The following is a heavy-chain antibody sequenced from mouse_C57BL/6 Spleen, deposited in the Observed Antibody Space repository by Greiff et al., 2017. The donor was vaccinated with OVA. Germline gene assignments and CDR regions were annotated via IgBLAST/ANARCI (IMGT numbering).Heavy chain of an antibody. CDR2: IDPSDSYT. CDR1: GYTFTSYW. V-gene: IGHV1-69*01. CDR3: ARGEKNYYGSTFDY. D-gene: IGHD1-1*01. J-gene: IGHJ2*01. Sequence: LVESGAELVMPGASVKLSCKASGYTFTSYWMHWVKQRPGQGLEWIGEIDPSDSYTNYNQKFKGKSTLTVDKSSSTAYMQLSSLTSEDSAVYYCARGEKNYYGSTFDYWGQGTTLTVSS.